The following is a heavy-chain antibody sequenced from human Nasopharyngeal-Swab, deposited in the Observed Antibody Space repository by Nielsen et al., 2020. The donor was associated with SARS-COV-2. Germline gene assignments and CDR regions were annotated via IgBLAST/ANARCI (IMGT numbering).Heavy chain of an antibody. D-gene: IGHD2-8*01. J-gene: IGHJ6*02. CDR1: GFTFSSYG. Sequence: GESLKISCAASGFTFSSYGMHWVRQAPGKGLEWVAVIWYDGSNKYYADSVKGRFTISRDNSKNTLYLQMNSLRAEDTAVYYCARDLMYTYYYGMDVWGQGTTVTVSS. CDR3: ARDLMYTYYYGMDV. V-gene: IGHV3-33*01. CDR2: IWYDGSNK.